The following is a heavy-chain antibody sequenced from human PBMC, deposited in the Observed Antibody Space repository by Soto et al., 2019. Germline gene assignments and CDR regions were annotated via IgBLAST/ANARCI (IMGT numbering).Heavy chain of an antibody. CDR3: ARDRASTTLAGYSSGWYRRDYYYYGMDV. D-gene: IGHD6-19*01. Sequence: GASVKVSCKASGGTFSSYAISWVRQAPGQGLEWMGGIIPIFGTANYAQKFQGRVTITADESTSTAYMELSSLRSEDTAVYYCARDRASTTLAGYSSGWYRRDYYYYGMDVWGQGTTVTVSS. CDR1: GGTFSSYA. V-gene: IGHV1-69*13. J-gene: IGHJ6*02. CDR2: IIPIFGTA.